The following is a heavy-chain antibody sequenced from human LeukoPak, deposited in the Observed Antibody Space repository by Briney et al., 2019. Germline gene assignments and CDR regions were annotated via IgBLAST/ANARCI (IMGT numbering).Heavy chain of an antibody. CDR2: IYPGDSDT. CDR3: ARRRAPGTNYFDY. J-gene: IGHJ4*02. D-gene: IGHD1-1*01. CDR1: GYSFPSYW. Sequence: GESLKISCKGSGYSFPSYWIAWVRQMPGKGLEWMGTIYPGDSDTRYRPSFQGLVSISADKSSSTAYLQWSSLKASDTAMYYCARRRAPGTNYFDYWGQGTLVTVSS. V-gene: IGHV5-51*01.